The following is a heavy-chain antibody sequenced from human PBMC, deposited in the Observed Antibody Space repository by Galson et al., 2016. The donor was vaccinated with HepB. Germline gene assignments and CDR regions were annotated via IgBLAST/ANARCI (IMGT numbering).Heavy chain of an antibody. CDR2: IILILGVA. CDR1: GGAFSGYS. J-gene: IGHJ3*01. D-gene: IGHD2-2*01. CDR3: ARVTAMIPDIGTLDL. V-gene: IGHV1-69*04. Sequence: SVKVSCKASGGAFSGYSISWVRQAPGQGLEWVGRIILILGVANYAPKFQGKVTITAEKSTNTAYMELTRLTSEDTAVYYCARVTAMIPDIGTLDLWGHGTLVTVSS.